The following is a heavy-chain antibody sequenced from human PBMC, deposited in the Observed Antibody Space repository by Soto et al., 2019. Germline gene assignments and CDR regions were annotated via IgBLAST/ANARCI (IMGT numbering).Heavy chain of an antibody. V-gene: IGHV3-73*02. Sequence: EVQLVESGGGLVQIGGSLKLSCATSGLNFSGSAMHWARQASGKGLEWVGRIRSRPHNYATTYAASVEGRLTISRDDSKNTVYLQMNGLKTADTAMYYCTTERDYWGRGTLVTVSS. CDR2: IRSRPHNYAT. CDR1: GLNFSGSA. J-gene: IGHJ4*02. CDR3: TTERDY.